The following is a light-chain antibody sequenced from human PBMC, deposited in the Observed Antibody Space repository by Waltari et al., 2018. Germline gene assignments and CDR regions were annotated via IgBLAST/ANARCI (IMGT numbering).Light chain of an antibody. J-gene: IGKJ2*01. CDR2: KAS. Sequence: DIQMTQSPSTLSASVGDRVPITCRASRSISSWLAWCQQKPGKGPKLLIYKASSLESGVPSRVSGSGSGTESTLNISSLQPDDFATYYCQHNNSYPRTFGQGTKLEIK. V-gene: IGKV1-5*03. CDR3: QHNNSYPRT. CDR1: RSISSW.